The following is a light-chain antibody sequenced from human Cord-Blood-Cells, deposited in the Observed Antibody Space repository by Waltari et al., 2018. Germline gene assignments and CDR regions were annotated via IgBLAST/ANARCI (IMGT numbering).Light chain of an antibody. J-gene: IGLJ2*01. CDR3: AAGDDSLNVV. CDR2: SNN. CDR1: SSNIGSNQ. Sequence: QSVLTQPPSASGTPGQRVTISCHGRSSNIGSNQVNWYPQPPGTAPNLLIYSNNQRPSGVPDRFSGSKSGTSASLAISGLQSEDEADYYCAAGDDSLNVVFGGGTKLTVL. V-gene: IGLV1-44*01.